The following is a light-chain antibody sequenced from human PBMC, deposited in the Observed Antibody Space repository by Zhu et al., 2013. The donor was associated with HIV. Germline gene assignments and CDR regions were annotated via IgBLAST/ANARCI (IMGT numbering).Light chain of an antibody. V-gene: IGKV3-20*01. CDR3: QQYSDYSWM. Sequence: DIVLTQSPGTLSLSPGERATLSCRASQSVSSSYLAWYQQKPGQAPRLLIYGASTRATGIPARFSGSGSGTEFTLTISSLQPEDVATYYCQQYSDYSWMFGQGTKVEIK. CDR1: QSVSSSY. CDR2: GAS. J-gene: IGKJ1*01.